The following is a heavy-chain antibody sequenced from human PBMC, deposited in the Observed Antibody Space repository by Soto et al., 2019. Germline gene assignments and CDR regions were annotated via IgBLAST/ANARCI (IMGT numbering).Heavy chain of an antibody. CDR3: ARNQGYYGSGRSSFDY. CDR2: ISNDGSNK. Sequence: GGSLRLSCAASGFSFSTYGMHWVRQAPGKGLEWVAFISNDGSNKYYADSVKGRFTISRDNSKNTLYLQINSLRADDTAVYYCARNQGYYGSGRSSFDYWGQGTLVTVSS. J-gene: IGHJ4*02. D-gene: IGHD3-10*01. V-gene: IGHV3-30*03. CDR1: GFSFSTYG.